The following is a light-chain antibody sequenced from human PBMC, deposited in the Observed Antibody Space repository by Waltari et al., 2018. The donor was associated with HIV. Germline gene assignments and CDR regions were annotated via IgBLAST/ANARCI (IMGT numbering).Light chain of an antibody. V-gene: IGKV3-20*01. CDR3: QQYGSSRWT. CDR2: GAS. Sequence: EIVLTQSPGTLSLSPGERATLSCRASQSVSSSYLAWYQQTPGQAPRLLIYGASSRATGIPDRFSASGSGTDFTLTISRLEPEDFAVYYCQQYGSSRWTFGQGTKVEIK. CDR1: QSVSSSY. J-gene: IGKJ1*01.